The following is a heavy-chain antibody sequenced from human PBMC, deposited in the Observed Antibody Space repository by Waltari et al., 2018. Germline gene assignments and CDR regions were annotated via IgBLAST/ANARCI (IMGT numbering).Heavy chain of an antibody. D-gene: IGHD4-17*01. V-gene: IGHV1-24*01. CDR2: FDPEDSET. Sequence: QVQLVQSGAEVKKPGASVKVSCQVSGYTLTELSMPWFRAAPGKGLEWLGGFDPEDSETIYAQKFHGRVTMTEDTSTDTAYMELSSLRSEDTAVYYCATESNPTVTTGQLDYWGQGTLVTVSS. CDR1: GYTLTELS. CDR3: ATESNPTVTTGQLDY. J-gene: IGHJ4*02.